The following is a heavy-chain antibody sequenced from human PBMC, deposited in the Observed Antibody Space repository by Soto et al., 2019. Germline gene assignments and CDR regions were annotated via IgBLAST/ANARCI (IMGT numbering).Heavy chain of an antibody. CDR2: INAGNGNT. D-gene: IGHD3-16*01. CDR1: GYTFTSYA. V-gene: IGHV1-3*01. Sequence: ASVKVSFKASGYTFTSYAMHWVRQAPGQRLEWMGWINAGNGNTKYSQKFQGRVTITRDTSASTAYMELSSLRSEDTAVYYCARDLLGVGGDYWGQGTLVIVSS. J-gene: IGHJ4*02. CDR3: ARDLLGVGGDY.